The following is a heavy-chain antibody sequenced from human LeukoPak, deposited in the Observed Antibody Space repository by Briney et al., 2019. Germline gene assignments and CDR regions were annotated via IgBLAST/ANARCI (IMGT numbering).Heavy chain of an antibody. J-gene: IGHJ3*02. CDR2: IYYSGST. Sequence: PSETLSLTCTASGGSISSSSYYWGWIRQPPGKGLEWIGSIYYSGSTYYNPSLKSRVTMSVDTSKNQFSLKLSSVTAADTAVYYCARVTRSRFLEWSINDAFDIWGQGTMVTVSS. V-gene: IGHV4-39*07. CDR3: ARVTRSRFLEWSINDAFDI. D-gene: IGHD3-3*01. CDR1: GGSISSSSYY.